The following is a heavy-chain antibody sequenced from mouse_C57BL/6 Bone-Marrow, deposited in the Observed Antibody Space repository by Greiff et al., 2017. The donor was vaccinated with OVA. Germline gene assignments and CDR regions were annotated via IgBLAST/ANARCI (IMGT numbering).Heavy chain of an antibody. Sequence: QVQLQQSGAELVRPGASVKLSCKASGYTFTDYYINWVKQRPGQGLEWIARIYPGSGNTYYNEKFKGKATLTAEKSSSTAYMQLSSLTSEDSAVYFCARPGYYGNYLDYWGQGTTLTVSS. CDR3: ARPGYYGNYLDY. CDR2: IYPGSGNT. CDR1: GYTFTDYY. D-gene: IGHD2-1*01. V-gene: IGHV1-76*01. J-gene: IGHJ2*01.